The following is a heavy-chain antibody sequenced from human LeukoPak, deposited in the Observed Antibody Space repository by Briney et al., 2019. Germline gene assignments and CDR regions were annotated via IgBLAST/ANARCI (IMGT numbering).Heavy chain of an antibody. Sequence: ASVKVSCKASGYTFTTYDISWVRQAPGQGLEWMGWISAYNGNTKYVQNLQGRATMATDTSTSTTYLELRSLRFDDTAVYYCARDRGIEGRSSGWYMVGWGQGTLVTVSS. CDR1: GYTFTTYD. D-gene: IGHD6-19*01. CDR2: ISAYNGNT. V-gene: IGHV1-18*01. J-gene: IGHJ4*02. CDR3: ARDRGIEGRSSGWYMVG.